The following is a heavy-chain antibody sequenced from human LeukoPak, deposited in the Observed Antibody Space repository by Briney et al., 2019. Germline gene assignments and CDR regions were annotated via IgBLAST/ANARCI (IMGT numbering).Heavy chain of an antibody. D-gene: IGHD4-23*01. CDR3: ARAGGRRAAFDI. J-gene: IGHJ3*02. CDR2: IYYSGST. CDR1: GGSFSGYY. Sequence: PSETLSLTCAVYGGSFSGYYWSWIRQPPGKGLEWIGYIYYSGSTNYNPSLKSRVTISVDTSKNQFSLKLSSVTAADTAVYYCARAGGRRAAFDIWGQGTMVTVSS. V-gene: IGHV4-59*01.